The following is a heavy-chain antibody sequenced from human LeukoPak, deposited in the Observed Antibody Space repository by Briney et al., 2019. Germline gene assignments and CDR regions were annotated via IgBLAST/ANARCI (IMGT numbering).Heavy chain of an antibody. CDR2: IYYSGST. Sequence: SSETLSLTCTVSGGSISSYYWSWIRQPPGKGLEWIGYIYYSGSTNYNPSLKSRVTISVDTSKNQFSLKLSSVTAADTAVYYCAGRYYYDSSGFDYWGQGTLVTVSS. CDR1: GGSISSYY. J-gene: IGHJ4*02. CDR3: AGRYYYDSSGFDY. V-gene: IGHV4-59*01. D-gene: IGHD3-22*01.